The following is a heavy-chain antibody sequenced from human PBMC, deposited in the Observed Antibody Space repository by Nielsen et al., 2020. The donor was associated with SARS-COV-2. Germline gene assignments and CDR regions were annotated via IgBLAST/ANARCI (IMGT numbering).Heavy chain of an antibody. J-gene: IGHJ6*02. D-gene: IGHD6-13*01. CDR1: GYIFTSYW. CDR3: ARQMAEYSTNWYGMDV. V-gene: IGHV5-51*01. Sequence: GESLKISCKGSGYIFTSYWIGWVRQMPGKGLEWMGIIYPGDSDTRYSPSFQGQVTISADKSISTAFLQWSSLKASDTAIYYCARQMAEYSTNWYGMDVWGQGTTVTVSS. CDR2: IYPGDSDT.